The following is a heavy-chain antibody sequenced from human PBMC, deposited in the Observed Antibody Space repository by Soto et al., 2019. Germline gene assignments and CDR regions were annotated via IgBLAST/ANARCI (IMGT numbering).Heavy chain of an antibody. CDR2: ISAYNGNT. J-gene: IGHJ1*01. CDR3: ARDDYYDSSGYGHFQH. Sequence: ASVKVSCKASRYTFTSYGISWVRQAPGQGLEWMGWISAYNGNTNYAQKLQGRVTMTTDTSTSTAYMELRSLRSDDTAVYYCARDDYYDSSGYGHFQHWGQGTLVTVSS. CDR1: RYTFTSYG. D-gene: IGHD3-22*01. V-gene: IGHV1-18*01.